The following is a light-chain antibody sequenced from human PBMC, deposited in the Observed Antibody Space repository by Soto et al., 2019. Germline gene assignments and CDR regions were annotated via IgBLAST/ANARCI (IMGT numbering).Light chain of an antibody. Sequence: EIVLTQSPGTLSLSPGERATLSCRASQSVSSSYLAWYQQKPGQAPRLLIYGASSRATGIPDRFSGSRSRTAFPLTLSRLEPGECAVYYFQQYGSPHRRFGQGTKGDIK. CDR1: QSVSSSY. J-gene: IGKJ1*01. V-gene: IGKV3-20*01. CDR2: GAS. CDR3: QQYGSPHRR.